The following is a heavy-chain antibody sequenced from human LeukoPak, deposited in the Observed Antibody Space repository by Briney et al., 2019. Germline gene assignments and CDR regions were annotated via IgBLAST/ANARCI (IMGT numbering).Heavy chain of an antibody. V-gene: IGHV3-53*01. CDR1: GFTVSSNY. Sequence: GGSLRLSCAASGFTVSSNYMSWVRQAPGKGLEWVSVIYSGGSTYYADSVKGRFTISRDNSKNTLYLQMNSLRAEDTAVYYCARDNNGGDYSNSQDYYYYMDVWGKGTTVTVSS. D-gene: IGHD4-11*01. CDR3: ARDNNGGDYSNSQDYYYYMDV. J-gene: IGHJ6*03. CDR2: IYSGGST.